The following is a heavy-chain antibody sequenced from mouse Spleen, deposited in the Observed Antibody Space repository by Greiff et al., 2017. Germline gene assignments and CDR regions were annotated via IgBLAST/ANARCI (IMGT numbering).Heavy chain of an antibody. J-gene: IGHJ2*01. CDR1: GYTFTDYE. CDR3: TRWGLRPDY. CDR2: IDPETGGT. Sequence: QVQLQQSGAELVRPGASVTLSCKASGYTFTDYEMHWVKQTPVHGLEWIGAIDPETGGTAYNQKFKGKAILTADKSSSTAYMELRSLTSEDSAVYYCTRWGLRPDYWGQGTTLTVSS. D-gene: IGHD2-4*01. V-gene: IGHV1-15*01.